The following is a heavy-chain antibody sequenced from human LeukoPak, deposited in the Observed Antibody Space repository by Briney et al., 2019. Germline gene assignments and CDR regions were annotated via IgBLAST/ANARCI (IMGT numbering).Heavy chain of an antibody. CDR3: TRDLMTGFSSGWYFAY. CDR1: GLNLNGYA. J-gene: IGHJ4*02. D-gene: IGHD6-19*01. Sequence: GGSLRLSCEGSGLNLNGYALSWVRQAPGKGLEWVAVTGGSDDNTHYADSVKGRFTISRDNSANRLFLQMHSLRPDDSARYYCTRDLMTGFSSGWYFAYWGQGTLVTVSS. V-gene: IGHV3-23*01. CDR2: TGGSDDNT.